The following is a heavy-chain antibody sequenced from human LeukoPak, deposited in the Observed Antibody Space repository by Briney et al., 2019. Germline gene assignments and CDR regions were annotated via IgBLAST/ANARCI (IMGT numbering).Heavy chain of an antibody. Sequence: SGTLSLTCAVSGGSISSSNWWSWVRQPPGKGLEWIGEIYHSGSTNYNPSLKSRVTISVDTSKNQFSLKLSSVTAADTAVYYCARGHYDFWSGLDYWGQGTLVTVSS. CDR3: ARGHYDFWSGLDY. CDR2: IYHSGST. D-gene: IGHD3-3*01. J-gene: IGHJ4*02. V-gene: IGHV4-4*02. CDR1: GGSISSSNW.